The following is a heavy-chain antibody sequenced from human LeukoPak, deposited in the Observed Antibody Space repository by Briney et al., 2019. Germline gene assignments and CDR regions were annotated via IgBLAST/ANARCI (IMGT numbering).Heavy chain of an antibody. J-gene: IGHJ4*02. CDR1: GGSISSYY. CDR2: IYYSGST. V-gene: IGHV4-59*08. D-gene: IGHD1-14*01. Sequence: SETLSLTCTVSGGSISSYYWSWIRQPPGKGLEWIGYIYYSGSTNYNPSLKSRVTISVDTSKNQFSLKLSSVTAADTAVYYCARGRHMTGLGHWGQGTLVTVSS. CDR3: ARGRHMTGLGH.